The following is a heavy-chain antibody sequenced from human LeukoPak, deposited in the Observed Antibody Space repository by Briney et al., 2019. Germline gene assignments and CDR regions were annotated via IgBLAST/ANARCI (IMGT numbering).Heavy chain of an antibody. CDR2: IYYSGST. CDR1: GGSISSSSYY. V-gene: IGHV4-39*01. D-gene: IGHD1-26*01. Sequence: PSETLSLTCTVSGGSISSSSYYWGWIRQPPGKGLEWIGSIYYSGSTYYNPSLKSRVTISVDTSKNQFSLKLSSVTAADTAVYYCARRYIVGANFDYWGQGTLVTVSS. CDR3: ARRYIVGANFDY. J-gene: IGHJ4*02.